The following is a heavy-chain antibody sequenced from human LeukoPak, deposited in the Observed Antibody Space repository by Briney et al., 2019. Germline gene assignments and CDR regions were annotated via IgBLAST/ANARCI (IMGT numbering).Heavy chain of an antibody. V-gene: IGHV4-38-2*02. CDR1: GYSINSGYH. CDR3: ARGSSSWYGGFGY. J-gene: IGHJ4*02. CDR2: MHHTGST. Sequence: SETLSLTCSVSGYSINSGYHWGWIRQPPGKGLEWIAIMHHTGSTHYNPSLQSRVTISIDTSKNHFSLKLRSVSAADTAVYSCARGSSSWYGGFGYWGQGTPVTVSS. D-gene: IGHD6-13*01.